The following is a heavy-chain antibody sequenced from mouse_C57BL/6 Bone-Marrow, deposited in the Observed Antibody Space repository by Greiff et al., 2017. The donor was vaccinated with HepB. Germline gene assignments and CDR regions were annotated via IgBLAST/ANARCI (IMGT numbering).Heavy chain of an antibody. CDR3: ARRATVVDWWYFDV. Sequence: EVQLQQSGPELVKPGASVKIPCKASGYTFTDYNMDWVKQSHGKSLEWIGDINPNNGGTIYNQKFKGKATLTVDKSSSTAYMELRSLTSEDTAVYYCARRATVVDWWYFDVWGTGTTVTVAS. J-gene: IGHJ1*03. V-gene: IGHV1-18*01. CDR2: INPNNGGT. CDR1: GYTFTDYN. D-gene: IGHD1-1*01.